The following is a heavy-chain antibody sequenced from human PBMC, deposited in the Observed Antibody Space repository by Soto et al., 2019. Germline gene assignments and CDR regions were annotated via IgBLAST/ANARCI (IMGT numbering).Heavy chain of an antibody. V-gene: IGHV1-69*01. J-gene: IGHJ5*02. CDR2: TIPIFATT. CDR3: ARTIFYFDISGYCPFDP. CDR1: AGTFSSYG. D-gene: IGHD3-22*01. Sequence: RLVQSGPEVKKPGSSVKVSCKISAGTFSSYGINWVRQVPGQGLEWMGATIPIFATTNYAQKFQDRVTITADESTGTSYLELRSLTSDDSAMYYCARTIFYFDISGYCPFDPWGQGTLVTVSA.